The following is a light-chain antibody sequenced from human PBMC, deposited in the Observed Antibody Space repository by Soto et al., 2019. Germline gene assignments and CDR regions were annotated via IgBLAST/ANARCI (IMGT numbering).Light chain of an antibody. CDR3: AAWDDSLRGVV. CDR2: RNN. Sequence: QSVLSQPPSASGTPGQRVTISCSGNSSNIGSNSGDWYQHLPGTAPKLLIYRNNQRPSGVPDRFSGSKSGTSVSLVISGLRSEDEADYHCAAWDDSLRGVVFDGGTKLTVL. J-gene: IGLJ2*01. CDR1: SSNIGSNS. V-gene: IGLV1-47*01.